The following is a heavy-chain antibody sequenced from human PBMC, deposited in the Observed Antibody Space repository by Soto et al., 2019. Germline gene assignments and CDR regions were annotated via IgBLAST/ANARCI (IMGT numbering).Heavy chain of an antibody. D-gene: IGHD4-17*01. J-gene: IGHJ4*02. CDR3: ARLAGDGDYRPGLSY. CDR1: GGSISSGGYY. V-gene: IGHV4-31*03. CDR2: IYYSGST. Sequence: QVQLQESGPGLVKPSQTLFLTCTVSGGSISSGGYYWSWIRQHPGKGLEWIGYIYYSGSTYYNPSLKSRVTISGDTSKNQISLKLSSVTAAETAVYYCARLAGDGDYRPGLSYWGQGTLVTV.